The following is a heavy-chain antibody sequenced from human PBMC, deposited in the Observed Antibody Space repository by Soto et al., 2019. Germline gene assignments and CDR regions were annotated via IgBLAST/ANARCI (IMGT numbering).Heavy chain of an antibody. CDR1: GYTFTSYA. CDR3: ARVGVVVPAASYYYYYGMDV. V-gene: IGHV1-3*01. D-gene: IGHD2-2*01. Sequence: ASVKVSCKASGYTFTSYAMHWVRQAPGQRPEWMGWINAGNGNTKYSQKFQGRVTITRDTSASTAYMELSSLRSEDTAVYYCARVGVVVPAASYYYYYGMDVWGQGTTVTVSS. CDR2: INAGNGNT. J-gene: IGHJ6*02.